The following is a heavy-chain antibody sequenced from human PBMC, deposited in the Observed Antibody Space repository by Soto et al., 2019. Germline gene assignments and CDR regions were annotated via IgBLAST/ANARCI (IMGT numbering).Heavy chain of an antibody. J-gene: IGHJ5*02. CDR3: ARDLLYSYGTNWFDP. D-gene: IGHD5-18*01. V-gene: IGHV4-31*03. Sequence: QVQLQESGPGLVKPSQTRSLTCTVSGGSISSGGYYWSWIRQHPGKGLEWIGYIYYSGSTYYNPSLKSRVTISVDTSKNQSSLQLSSVTAADTAVYHCARDLLYSYGTNWFDPWGQGTLVTVSS. CDR2: IYYSGST. CDR1: GGSISSGGYY.